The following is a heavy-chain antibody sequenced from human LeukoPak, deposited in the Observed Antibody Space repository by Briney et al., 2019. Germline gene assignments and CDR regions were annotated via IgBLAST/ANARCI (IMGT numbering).Heavy chain of an antibody. CDR3: SISHCGDDFYGLDV. D-gene: IGHD4-17*01. J-gene: IGHJ6*02. CDR2: TRSKGYGGTT. Sequence: GGSLRLSCTGSGFTFGDHSINWVRQAPGKGLEWVGFTRSKGYGGTTEYATSVRGRFTISRDDSKRVVYIQMNSVMNEDTYEYYCSISHCGDDFYGLDVWGHGTKATVPS. CDR1: GFTFGDHS. V-gene: IGHV3-49*04.